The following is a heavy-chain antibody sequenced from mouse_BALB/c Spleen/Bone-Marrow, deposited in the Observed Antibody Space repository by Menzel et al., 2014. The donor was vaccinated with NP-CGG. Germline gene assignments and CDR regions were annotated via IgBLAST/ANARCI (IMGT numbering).Heavy chain of an antibody. CDR1: GFTFSSYG. CDR3: ARGVDDYSWFAY. D-gene: IGHD2-3*01. Sequence: EVKLVDSGGGLVQPGGSLKLSCTASGFTFSSYGLSWVRQTPDKRLELVATINRNGGTNSYPDSVKGRFTISRDNAKNTLYLQMSSLKSEDTALYYCARGVDDYSWFAYWGQGTLVTVSA. V-gene: IGHV5-6-3*01. CDR2: INRNGGTN. J-gene: IGHJ3*01.